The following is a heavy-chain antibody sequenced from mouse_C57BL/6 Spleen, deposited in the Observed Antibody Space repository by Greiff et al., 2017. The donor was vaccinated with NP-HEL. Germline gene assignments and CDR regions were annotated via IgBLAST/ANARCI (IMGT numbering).Heavy chain of an antibody. J-gene: IGHJ2*01. Sequence: QVQLQQSGAELVKPGASVKLSCKASGYTFTSYWMQGVKQRPGQGLEWIGEIDPSDSYTNYNQKFKGKATLTVDTSSSTAYMQLSSLTSEDSAVYYCAREGYWGQGTTLTVSS. CDR3: AREGY. V-gene: IGHV1-50*01. CDR2: IDPSDSYT. CDR1: GYTFTSYW.